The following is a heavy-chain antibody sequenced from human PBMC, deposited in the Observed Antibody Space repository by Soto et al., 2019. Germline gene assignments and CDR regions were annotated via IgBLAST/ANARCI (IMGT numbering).Heavy chain of an antibody. CDR1: GYTFTSYG. CDR2: ISAYTGNT. J-gene: IGHJ6*03. Sequence: QVQLVQSGAEVKKPGASVKVSCKASGYTFTSYGISWVRQAPGQGLEWMGWISAYTGNTNYAQKRQGRGTMTTDTSTSTAYMELRSLRSDDTAVYYCARDAPSYGSGSYPYYYYYYMDVWGKGTTVTVSS. V-gene: IGHV1-18*01. CDR3: ARDAPSYGSGSYPYYYYYYMDV. D-gene: IGHD3-10*01.